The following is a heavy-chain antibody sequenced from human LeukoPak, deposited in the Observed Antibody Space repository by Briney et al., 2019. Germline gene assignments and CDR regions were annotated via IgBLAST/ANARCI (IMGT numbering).Heavy chain of an antibody. D-gene: IGHD5-24*01. V-gene: IGHV3-7*01. J-gene: IGHJ4*02. Sequence: GGSLRLSCAASGFTFSSHWMSWVRQAPGKGLEWVANIKQDGSEIYYVDSVKGRFTISRDNARSSLYLQMNSLRAEDTAVYYCARDHRGVFDFWDQGTLVTVSS. CDR1: GFTFSSHW. CDR3: ARDHRGVFDF. CDR2: IKQDGSEI.